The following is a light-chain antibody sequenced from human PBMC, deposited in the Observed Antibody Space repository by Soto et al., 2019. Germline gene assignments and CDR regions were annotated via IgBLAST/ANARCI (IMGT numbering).Light chain of an antibody. V-gene: IGKV1-8*01. Sequence: AIRMTQSPSSFSASTGDRVTITCRASQSIGTYLAWYQQIPGRAPKLLIFAASTLQRGVPSRFSGSGSGTDSTLTISCLQSEDFATYYCQQYYIYPPTFGGWTKVEIK. CDR2: AAS. CDR1: QSIGTY. J-gene: IGKJ4*01. CDR3: QQYYIYPPT.